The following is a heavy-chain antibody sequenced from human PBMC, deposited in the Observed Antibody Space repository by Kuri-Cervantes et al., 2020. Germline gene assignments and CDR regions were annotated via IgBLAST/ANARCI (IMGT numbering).Heavy chain of an antibody. V-gene: IGHV4-4*08. CDR2: IYTSGST. Sequence: SETLSLTCTVSGGSINNYYWSWIRQPPGKGLEWIGYIYTSGSTNYNPSLKSRVTISVDKSKNQFSLKLSSVTAADTAVYYCARGTAVAGTIDYWGQGTLVTVSS. J-gene: IGHJ4*02. D-gene: IGHD6-19*01. CDR3: ARGTAVAGTIDY. CDR1: GGSINNYY.